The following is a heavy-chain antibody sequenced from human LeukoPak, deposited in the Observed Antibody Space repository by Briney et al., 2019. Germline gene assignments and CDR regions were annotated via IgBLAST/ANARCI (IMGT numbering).Heavy chain of an antibody. J-gene: IGHJ4*02. CDR1: GFTFSDHY. V-gene: IGHV3-72*01. D-gene: IGHD3-10*01. CDR3: ARGLLWFGELLPPNFFDY. Sequence: GGSLRLSCAASGFTFSDHYMDWVRQAPGKGLEWVGRTRNKANSYTTEYAASVKGRFTISRDDSKNSLYLQMNSLKTEDTAVYYCARGLLWFGELLPPNFFDYWGQGTLVTVSS. CDR2: TRNKANSYTT.